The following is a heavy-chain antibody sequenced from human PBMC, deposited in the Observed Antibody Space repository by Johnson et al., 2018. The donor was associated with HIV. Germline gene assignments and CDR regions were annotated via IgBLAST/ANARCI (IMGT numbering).Heavy chain of an antibody. D-gene: IGHD1-26*01. V-gene: IGHV3-23*04. Sequence: EVQLVESGGGLVQPGRSLRLSCAASGFTFSSYAMSWVRQAPGKGLEWVSAISGSGGSTYYADSVKGRFTISRDNAKNSLYLQMTSLRPEDTGVYYCAREERYGSSHAFDIWGQGTLVTVSS. CDR2: ISGSGGST. CDR1: GFTFSSYA. J-gene: IGHJ3*02. CDR3: AREERYGSSHAFDI.